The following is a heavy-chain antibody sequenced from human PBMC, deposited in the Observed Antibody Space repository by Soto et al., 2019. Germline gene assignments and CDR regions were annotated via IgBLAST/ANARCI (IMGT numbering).Heavy chain of an antibody. CDR1: GFSFSDYY. V-gene: IGHV3-11*01. J-gene: IGHJ2*01. CDR2: VSSGHTTR. D-gene: IGHD1-1*01. CDR3: ARVRDNVPRWYFDL. Sequence: GGSLRLSCVGSGFSFSDYYLTWVRQAPGKGLEWLSYVSSGHTTRWYAESVKGRFTISRDNAADAIYLQMNSLTVDDSALYYCARVRDNVPRWYFDLWGRGTLVTVSS.